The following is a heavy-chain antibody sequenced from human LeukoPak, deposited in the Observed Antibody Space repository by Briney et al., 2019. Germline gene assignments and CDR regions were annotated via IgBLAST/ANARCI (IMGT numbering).Heavy chain of an antibody. V-gene: IGHV1-3*03. CDR2: INAGNGNT. D-gene: IGHD3-3*01. CDR1: GYTFTTHT. Sequence: ASVKVSCKASGYTFTTHTIHWVRQATGQRLEWMGWINAGNGNTKYSQEFQDRVTITRDTSASTAYMELSSLRSEDMAVYYCARARYETRIWPKSRYDYYHYMDVWGKGTTVTVSS. J-gene: IGHJ6*03. CDR3: ARARYETRIWPKSRYDYYHYMDV.